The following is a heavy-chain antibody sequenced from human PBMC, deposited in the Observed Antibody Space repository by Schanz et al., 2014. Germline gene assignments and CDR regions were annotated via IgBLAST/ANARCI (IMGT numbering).Heavy chain of an antibody. CDR2: ISASGGDT. CDR3: ARDRRNADLDY. Sequence: DVHLLESGGGLVQPGGSLRLSCAASEFTFSTDAMSWVRQAPGKGLEWLSVISASGGDTYYADSVKGRFTISSDNSKSTLYLQMSSLRAEDTAVYYCARDRRNADLDYWGQGTLVTVSS. J-gene: IGHJ4*02. V-gene: IGHV3-23*01. D-gene: IGHD1-1*01. CDR1: EFTFSTDA.